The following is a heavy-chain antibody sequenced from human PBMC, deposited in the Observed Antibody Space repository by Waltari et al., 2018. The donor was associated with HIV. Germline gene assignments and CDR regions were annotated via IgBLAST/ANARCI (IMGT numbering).Heavy chain of an antibody. CDR3: ARAFDYYESGSFPLWFFDV. V-gene: IGHV4-61*02. CDR1: SGSITSGNYY. J-gene: IGHJ2*01. CDR2: VYTSGST. Sequence: QVQLQESGTGLVKPSQTLSLTCTVSSGSITSGNYYWSWIRQPAGKGLEWIGRVYTSGSTDYNPALKNRVTISIDTSRNQFSLRLSSVAAADTAVYDCARAFDYYESGSFPLWFFDVWGRGTLVTVSS. D-gene: IGHD3-10*01.